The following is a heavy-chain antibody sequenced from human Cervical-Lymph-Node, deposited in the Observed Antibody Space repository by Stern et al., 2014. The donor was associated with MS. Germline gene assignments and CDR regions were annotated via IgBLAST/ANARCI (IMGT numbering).Heavy chain of an antibody. CDR3: ARVYRSVDTDYYYGMDV. Sequence: VQLVESGAEVKKPGASVKGSCKASGYTFTSYYMHWVRQAPGQGLEWMGIINPSGGSTSYAQKFQGRVTMTRDTSTSTVYMELSSLRSEDTAVYYCARVYRSVDTDYYYGMDVWGQGTTVTVSS. J-gene: IGHJ6*02. V-gene: IGHV1-46*01. CDR1: GYTFTSYY. D-gene: IGHD5-18*01. CDR2: INPSGGST.